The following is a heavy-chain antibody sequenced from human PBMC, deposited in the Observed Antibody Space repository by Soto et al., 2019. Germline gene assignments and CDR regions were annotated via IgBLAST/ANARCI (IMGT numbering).Heavy chain of an antibody. CDR2: IYHSGST. Sequence: SETLSLTCAVSGGSISSSNWWSWVRQPPGKGLEWIGEIYHSGSTNYNPSLKSRVTISVDKSKNQFSLKLSSVTAADTAVYYCASEKGGAVAGFHVLRYYGMDVWGQGTTVTVSS. CDR3: ASEKGGAVAGFHVLRYYGMDV. J-gene: IGHJ6*02. V-gene: IGHV4-4*02. D-gene: IGHD6-19*01. CDR1: GGSISSSNW.